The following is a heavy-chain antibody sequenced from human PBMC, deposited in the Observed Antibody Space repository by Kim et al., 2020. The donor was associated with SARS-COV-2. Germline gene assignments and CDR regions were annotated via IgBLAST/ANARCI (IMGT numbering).Heavy chain of an antibody. J-gene: IGHJ4*02. CDR2: MWYDGSNK. CDR1: GFTFSTYG. D-gene: IGHD2-2*02. Sequence: GGSLRLSCAASGFTFSTYGMHWVRQAPGKGLEWVATMWYDGSNKYYPDSVKGRFTVSRDNSKNTLYLQVNSLRAEDTAVYYCARGYCGTATCYTGGTYFDYWGRGTLVTVPS. V-gene: IGHV3-33*01. CDR3: ARGYCGTATCYTGGTYFDY.